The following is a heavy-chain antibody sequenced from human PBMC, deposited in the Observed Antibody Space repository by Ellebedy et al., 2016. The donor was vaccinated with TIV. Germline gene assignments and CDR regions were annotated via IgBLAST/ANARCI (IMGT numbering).Heavy chain of an antibody. Sequence: SVKVSXXASGYTFTSYGISWVRQAPGQGLEWMGGIIPIFGTANYAQKFQGRVTITADESTSTAYMELSSLRSEDTAVYYCARGMVRGVAYGMDVWGQGTTVTVSS. CDR3: ARGMVRGVAYGMDV. D-gene: IGHD3-10*01. V-gene: IGHV1-69*13. J-gene: IGHJ6*02. CDR2: IIPIFGTA. CDR1: GYTFTSYG.